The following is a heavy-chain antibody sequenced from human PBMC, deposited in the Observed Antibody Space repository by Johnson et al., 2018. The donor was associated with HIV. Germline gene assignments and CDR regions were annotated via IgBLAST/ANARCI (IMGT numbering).Heavy chain of an antibody. D-gene: IGHD3-10*01. CDR2: IRFDGSNK. CDR1: EFTFSSYG. CDR3: AKDKPYGSGLLLGAFDI. Sequence: VESGGGVVQPGGSLRLSCAASEFTFSSYGMHWVRQAPGKGLEWVTFIRFDGSNKYYADSVKGRFTISRDNSKNTLYLQMNSLRAEDTAVYYCAKDKPYGSGLLLGAFDIWGQGTMVTVSS. J-gene: IGHJ3*02. V-gene: IGHV3-30*02.